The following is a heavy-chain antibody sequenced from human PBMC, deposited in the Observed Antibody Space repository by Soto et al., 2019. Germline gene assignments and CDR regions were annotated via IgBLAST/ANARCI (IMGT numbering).Heavy chain of an antibody. CDR2: IKSKTDGGTT. Sequence: EVQLVESGGGLVKPGGSLRLSCAASGFTFSNAWMSWVRQAPGKGLEWVGRIKSKTDGGTTDYAAPVKGRFTISREDSKNTPYLQMNSRRTEDTAVYYCTTEPYYYGSGSSSPNFDYWGQGTLVTVSS. CDR1: GFTFSNAW. CDR3: TTEPYYYGSGSSSPNFDY. J-gene: IGHJ4*02. D-gene: IGHD3-10*01. V-gene: IGHV3-15*01.